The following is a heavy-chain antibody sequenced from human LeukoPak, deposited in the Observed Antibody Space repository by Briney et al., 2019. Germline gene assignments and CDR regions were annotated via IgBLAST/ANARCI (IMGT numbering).Heavy chain of an antibody. CDR1: GFTLSSYE. J-gene: IGHJ4*02. CDR2: ISSGGGTI. V-gene: IGHV3-48*03. CDR3: ASSSGY. Sequence: TGGSLRLSCAASGFTLSSYEMNWVRQAPGKGLEWVLYISSGGGTIYNADSVKGRFTISRDNAKKSLYLQMDSLRAEDTAVYYCASSSGYWGQGTLVTASA. D-gene: IGHD6-25*01.